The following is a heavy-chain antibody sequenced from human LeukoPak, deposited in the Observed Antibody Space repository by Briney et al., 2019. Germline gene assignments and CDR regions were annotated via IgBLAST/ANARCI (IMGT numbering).Heavy chain of an antibody. CDR1: GGSISSYY. CDR2: IYYSGST. D-gene: IGHD6-13*01. Sequence: PSETLSLTCTVSGGSISSYYWSWIRQPPGKGLEWIGYIYYSGSTNYNPSLKSRVTISVDTSKNQFSLKLSSVTAADTAVYYCARIPSGTPGYYYMDVWGKGTTVTVSS. CDR3: ARIPSGTPGYYYMDV. J-gene: IGHJ6*03. V-gene: IGHV4-59*01.